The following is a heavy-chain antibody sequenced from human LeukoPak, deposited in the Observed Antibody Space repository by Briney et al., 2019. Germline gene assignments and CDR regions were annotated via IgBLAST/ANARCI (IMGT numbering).Heavy chain of an antibody. CDR3: ARFMVRGLIVDY. J-gene: IGHJ4*02. V-gene: IGHV4-39*01. CDR1: GGSISSYDYY. D-gene: IGHD3-10*01. CDR2: NYYSGST. Sequence: PSETLSLTCTVSGGSISSYDYYWGWIRQPPGGGLVRIGNNYYSGSTFYNPSLTSRLTISVYTSKNQFSKKLRSVTAADTAVYYCARFMVRGLIVDYWGQGTLVTVSS.